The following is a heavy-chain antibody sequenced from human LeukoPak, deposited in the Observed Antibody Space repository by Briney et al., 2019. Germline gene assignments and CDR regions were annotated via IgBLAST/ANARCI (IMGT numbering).Heavy chain of an antibody. D-gene: IGHD6-19*01. V-gene: IGHV3-48*01. J-gene: IGHJ4*02. Sequence: PGGSLRLSCEASGFIFSDYNMNWVRQAPGKGLEWLSFIDSSSSTIYYADSVKGRFTISRDNSKNTLYLQMNSLRAEDTAVYYCARARGSGWYDFDYWGQGTLVTVSS. CDR1: GFIFSDYN. CDR3: ARARGSGWYDFDY. CDR2: IDSSSSTI.